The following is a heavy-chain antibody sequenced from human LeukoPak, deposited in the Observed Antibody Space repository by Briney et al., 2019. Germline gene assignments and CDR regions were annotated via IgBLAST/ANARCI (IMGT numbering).Heavy chain of an antibody. CDR2: IRYDGSNK. Sequence: PGGSLRLSCAASGFTFSSYGMHWVRQAPGKGLEWVAFIRYDGSNKYYADSVKGRFTISRDNSKNTLYLQMNSLRAEDTAVYYCAKDSRIYGSGSYLGYYMDVWGKGTTVTISS. CDR3: AKDSRIYGSGSYLGYYMDV. V-gene: IGHV3-30*02. CDR1: GFTFSSYG. J-gene: IGHJ6*03. D-gene: IGHD3-10*01.